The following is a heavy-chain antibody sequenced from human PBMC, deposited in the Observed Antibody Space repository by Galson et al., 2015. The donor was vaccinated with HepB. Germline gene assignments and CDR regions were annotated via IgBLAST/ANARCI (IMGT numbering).Heavy chain of an antibody. CDR3: ARPGQQLALGPFDAFDI. D-gene: IGHD6-13*01. Sequence: QSGAEVKKPGESLKISCKGSGYSFTSYWIGWVRQMPGKGLEWMGIIYPGDSDTRYSPSFQGQVTISADKSISTAYLQWSSLKASDTAMYYCARPGQQLALGPFDAFDIWGQGTMVTVSS. CDR1: GYSFTSYW. J-gene: IGHJ3*02. CDR2: IYPGDSDT. V-gene: IGHV5-51*01.